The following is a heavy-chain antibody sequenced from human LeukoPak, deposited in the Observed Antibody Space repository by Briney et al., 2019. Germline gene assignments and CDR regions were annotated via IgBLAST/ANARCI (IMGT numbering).Heavy chain of an antibody. V-gene: IGHV1-46*01. CDR2: INPSGGST. CDR3: ARDSADYGDYDY. J-gene: IGHJ4*02. D-gene: IGHD4-17*01. Sequence: DSVKVSCKASGYTFTSYFMHWVRQAPGQGRNWMGIINPSGGSTSSAQKFQGRVTMTRDTSTSTVYMELSSLRSEDTAVYYCARDSADYGDYDYWGQGTLVTVS. CDR1: GYTFTSYF.